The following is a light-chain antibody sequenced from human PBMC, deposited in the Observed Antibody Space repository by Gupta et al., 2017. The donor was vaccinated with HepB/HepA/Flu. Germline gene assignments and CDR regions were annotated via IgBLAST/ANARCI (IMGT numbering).Light chain of an antibody. CDR1: QSISAN. J-gene: IGKJ5*01. CDR2: DAS. CDR3: QQYNSWPTT. Sequence: EIVMTQSPATLSVSPGERATLSCRASQSISANLGWFQQKPGQAPRPLIYDASIRASGVPARFSGSGSGTEFTLTISSLQSEDFAIYYCQQYNSWPTTFGQGTRLEIK. V-gene: IGKV3-15*01.